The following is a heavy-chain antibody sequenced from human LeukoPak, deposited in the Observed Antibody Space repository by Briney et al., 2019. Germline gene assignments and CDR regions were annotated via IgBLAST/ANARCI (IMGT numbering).Heavy chain of an antibody. V-gene: IGHV3-48*03. CDR2: ISSSGSTI. CDR3: ARGRFGLD. Sequence: GGSLRLSCAASGFTFSSLEMTWVRQAPGKGLEWVSYISSSGSTIYYADSVKGRFTVSRDNAKNSLYLQMNSLRVEDTAIYHCARGRFGLDWGQGTLVTVSS. J-gene: IGHJ4*02. CDR1: GFTFSSLE. D-gene: IGHD3-10*01.